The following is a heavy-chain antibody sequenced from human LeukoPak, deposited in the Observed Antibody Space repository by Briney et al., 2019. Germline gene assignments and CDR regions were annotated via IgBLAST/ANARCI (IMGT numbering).Heavy chain of an antibody. CDR1: GFPFTNAW. CDR2: IKSKTDSGTI. D-gene: IGHD2-2*01. J-gene: IGHJ4*02. CDR3: ATRVVVD. V-gene: IGHV3-15*07. Sequence: GGSLRLSCAASGFPFTNAWMNWVRQAPGKGLEWVGRIKSKTDSGTIDYAAPVKGRFTISRDDSKNTLYLQMNSLKTEDTAMYYCATRVVVDWGQGTLVTVSS.